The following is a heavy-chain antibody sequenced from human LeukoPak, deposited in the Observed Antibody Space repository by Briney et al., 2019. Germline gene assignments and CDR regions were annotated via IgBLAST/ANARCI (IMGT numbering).Heavy chain of an antibody. CDR1: GYTFTSYY. CDR2: INPSGGST. CDR3: ARDRYFDWFKAYYYYGMDV. V-gene: IGHV1-46*01. Sequence: GASVKVSCKASGYTFTSYYMHWVRQAPGQGLEWMGIINPSGGSTSYAQKFQGRVTMTTDTSTSTAYMELRSLRSDDTAVYYCARDRYFDWFKAYYYYGMDVWGQGTTVTVSS. D-gene: IGHD3-9*01. J-gene: IGHJ6*02.